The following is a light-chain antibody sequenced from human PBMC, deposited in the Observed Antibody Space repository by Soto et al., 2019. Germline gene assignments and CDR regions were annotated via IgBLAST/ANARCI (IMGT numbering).Light chain of an antibody. CDR3: QHYNNWPRT. CDR2: GAS. CDR1: QSVSSN. J-gene: IGKJ1*01. V-gene: IGKV3-15*01. Sequence: EIVKTQSPATLSVSPGERATLSCRASQSVSSNLAWYQQKPGQAPRLLIYGASTRATGIPARFGGSGSGTEFTITISSLQSEDFAVYYCQHYNNWPRTFGQGTKVEIK.